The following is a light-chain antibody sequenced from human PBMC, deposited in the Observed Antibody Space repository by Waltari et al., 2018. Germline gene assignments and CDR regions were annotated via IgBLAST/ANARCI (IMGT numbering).Light chain of an antibody. J-gene: IGLJ7*01. CDR2: ENT. V-gene: IGLV1-51*02. CDR1: SSNIGPNY. CDR3: GTWDSSLSGAV. Sequence: QSVLTQPPSVSAAPGQRVTISCSGGSSNIGPNYVSWYRQFPGTTPKLLIYENTGRPSGIPGRFAGSKSGTSATLDITGLQAGDEADYYCGTWDSSLSGAVFGGGTHLTVL.